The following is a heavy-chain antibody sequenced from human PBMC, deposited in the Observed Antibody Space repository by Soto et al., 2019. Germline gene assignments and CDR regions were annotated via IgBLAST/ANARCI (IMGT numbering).Heavy chain of an antibody. CDR1: GFTFSSYS. D-gene: IGHD3-22*01. V-gene: IGHV3-48*01. CDR3: AKEMTSGYYLFDY. CDR2: IHRDDGTV. J-gene: IGHJ4*02. Sequence: GGSLRLSCAASGFTFSSYSMNWVRQAPGKGLEWISYIHRDDGTVYYADSVKGRFTISRDNAKNTLFLQMNSLRAEDAAVYYCAKEMTSGYYLFDYWGQGTLVTVSS.